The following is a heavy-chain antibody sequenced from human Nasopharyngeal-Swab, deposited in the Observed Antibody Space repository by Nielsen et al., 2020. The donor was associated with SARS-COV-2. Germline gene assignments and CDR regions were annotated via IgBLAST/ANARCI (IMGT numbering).Heavy chain of an antibody. CDR3: ARDSKVRVVVFDY. CDR1: VFTFSSYW. J-gene: IGHJ4*02. Sequence: GESLKISCAASVFTFSSYWMSWVRQAPGKGLVWVANIKQDGSEKYYVDSVKGRFTISRDNAKNSLYLQMNSLSAEDTAVYYCARDSKVRVVVFDYWGQGTLVTVSS. CDR2: IKQDGSEK. V-gene: IGHV3-7*01. D-gene: IGHD3-10*01.